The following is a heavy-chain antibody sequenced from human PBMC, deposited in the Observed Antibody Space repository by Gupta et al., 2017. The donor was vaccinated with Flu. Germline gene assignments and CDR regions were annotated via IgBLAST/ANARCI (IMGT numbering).Heavy chain of an antibody. D-gene: IGHD3-10*01. J-gene: IGHJ4*02. CDR1: GFTFSSYA. CDR2: ISGSGGST. V-gene: IGHV3-23*01. Sequence: EVQLLESGGGLVQPGGSLRLSCAASGFTFSSYAMSWVRQAPGKGLEWVSAISGSGGSTYYADSVKGRFTISRDNSKNTLYLKMNSLRAEDTAVYYCAKDTLLWFGEYLDYWGQGTLVTVSS. CDR3: AKDTLLWFGEYLDY.